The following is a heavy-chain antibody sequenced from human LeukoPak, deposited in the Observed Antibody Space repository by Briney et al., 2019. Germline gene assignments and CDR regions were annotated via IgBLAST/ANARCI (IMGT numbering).Heavy chain of an antibody. J-gene: IGHJ5*02. CDR2: ISTSGGGT. D-gene: IGHD1-26*01. Sequence: PGGSLRLSCSASGFTFSNYAMHWVRQAPGKGLEYVSAISTSGGGTYYADSVKGRFTISRDNSKNTLCLQMSSLRAEDTAVYYCVKYSNSCYDPWGQGTLVTVSS. V-gene: IGHV3-64D*06. CDR3: VKYSNSCYDP. CDR1: GFTFSNYA.